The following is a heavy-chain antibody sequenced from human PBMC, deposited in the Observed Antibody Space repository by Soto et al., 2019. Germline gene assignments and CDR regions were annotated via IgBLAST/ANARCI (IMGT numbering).Heavy chain of an antibody. CDR3: ARDYRSPSGGMDV. D-gene: IGHD3-16*02. Sequence: SETLSLTCTVSGGSINGGDYHWTWIRQTPGKGLEWIGAIYYSGSTYYNPSLKSRIRISVDTSKNQFSLKLSSVTAADTAVYHCARDYRSPSGGMDVWGQGTTVTV. CDR2: IYYSGST. J-gene: IGHJ6*02. CDR1: GGSINGGDYH. V-gene: IGHV4-30-4*01.